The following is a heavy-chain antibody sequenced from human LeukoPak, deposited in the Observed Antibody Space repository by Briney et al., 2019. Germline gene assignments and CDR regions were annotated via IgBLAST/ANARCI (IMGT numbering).Heavy chain of an antibody. J-gene: IGHJ5*02. CDR2: IWHDGSKT. V-gene: IGHV3-33*06. Sequence: GGSLRLSCAASEFTFKNYGMHWVRQAPGKGLEWVALIWHDGSKTYYADSVKGRFTISRDDSQNTLYLQMNSLRAEDTAVYFCAKDLSYGSNWFAPWGQGTLVTVSS. CDR3: AKDLSYGSNWFAP. CDR1: EFTFKNYG. D-gene: IGHD3-10*01.